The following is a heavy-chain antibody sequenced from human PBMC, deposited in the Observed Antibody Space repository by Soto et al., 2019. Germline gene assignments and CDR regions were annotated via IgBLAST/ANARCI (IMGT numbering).Heavy chain of an antibody. J-gene: IGHJ4*02. CDR1: GYTFTNYG. CDR3: ARGPDPPYFDQ. CDR2: INPYNANT. Sequence: QVQLVQSGAEVKKPGASVKVSCKASGYTFTNYGISWVRQAPGQGLEWMGWINPYNANTNSAQKVQGRVTMTTDTSTSTAYMELRNLRSDDTAVYYCARGPDPPYFDQWGQGTLVTVSS. V-gene: IGHV1-18*01.